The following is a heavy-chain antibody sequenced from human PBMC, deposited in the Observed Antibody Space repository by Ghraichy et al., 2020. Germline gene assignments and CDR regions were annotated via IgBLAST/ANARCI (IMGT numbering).Heavy chain of an antibody. CDR2: IYYSGST. Sequence: SETLSLTCTVSGGSISSYYWSWIRQPPGKGLEWIGYIYYSGSTNYNPSLKSRVTISVDTSKNQFSLKLSSVTAADTAVYYCARTYYYDSSGYYHDAFDIWGQGTMVTVSS. CDR3: ARTYYYDSSGYYHDAFDI. CDR1: GGSISSYY. J-gene: IGHJ3*02. D-gene: IGHD3-22*01. V-gene: IGHV4-59*08.